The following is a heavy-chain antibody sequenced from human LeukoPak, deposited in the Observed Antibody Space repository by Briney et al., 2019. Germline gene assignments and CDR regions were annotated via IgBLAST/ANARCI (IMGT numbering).Heavy chain of an antibody. J-gene: IGHJ2*01. D-gene: IGHD3/OR15-3a*01. CDR2: IIPIFGTA. CDR3: ARGYSEKDWAYWYFDL. CDR1: GGTFSSYA. V-gene: IGHV1-69*13. Sequence: ASVKVTCKASGGTFSSYAISWVRQAPGQGLEWMGGIIPIFGTANYAQKFQGRVTITADESTSTAYMEVGRLRSDDTAVYYCARGYSEKDWAYWYFDLWGRGTLVTVSS.